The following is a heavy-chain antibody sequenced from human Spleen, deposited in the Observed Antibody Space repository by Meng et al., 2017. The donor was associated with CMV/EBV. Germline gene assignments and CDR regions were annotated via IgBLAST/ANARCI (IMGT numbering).Heavy chain of an antibody. Sequence: GGPLILSCATSGFTFSDYAMHWVRQHPGKGLEWVSLIGWAGGSTYYADAVKGRFTISRDNSKNALYLQMNSLRAEDTALYYCAKRNISGYMAADYWGQGTLVTVSS. CDR1: GFTFSDYA. CDR3: AKRNISGYMAADY. J-gene: IGHJ4*02. V-gene: IGHV3-43D*03. D-gene: IGHD3-22*01. CDR2: IGWAGGST.